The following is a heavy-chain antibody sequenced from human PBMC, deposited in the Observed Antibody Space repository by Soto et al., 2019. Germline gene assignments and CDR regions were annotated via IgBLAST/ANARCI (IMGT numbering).Heavy chain of an antibody. CDR2: FNPTSGST. CDR3: TRDLAAGDY. D-gene: IGHD6-13*01. CDR1: GYTFINYY. Sequence: QVQLVQSGAEVKKPGASVKLSCKASGYTFINYYIHLVRQAPGQGLEGMGIFNPTSGSTNYAQKFQGRVTLTMDTSTRPVYMELSSLRFDDTAVYYCTRDLAAGDYWGQGTLVTVSS. V-gene: IGHV1-46*01. J-gene: IGHJ4*02.